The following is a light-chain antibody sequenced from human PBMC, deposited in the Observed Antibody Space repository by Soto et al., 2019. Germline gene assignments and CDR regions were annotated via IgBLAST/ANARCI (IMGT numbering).Light chain of an antibody. CDR1: SSDIGRYDF. CDR3: SSYADINTDV. CDR2: EVY. Sequence: QSALTQPPSASGSPGQSVTISCTGTSSDIGRYDFVSWYQHHPGEAPKLMIYEVYNRPSGVPDRFSGSKSDNTASLTISGLQDDDAADYFCSSYADINTDVFGSGTKLTVL. J-gene: IGLJ1*01. V-gene: IGLV2-8*01.